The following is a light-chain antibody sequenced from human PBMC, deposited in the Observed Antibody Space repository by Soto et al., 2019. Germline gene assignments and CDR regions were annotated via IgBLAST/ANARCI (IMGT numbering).Light chain of an antibody. CDR1: QSISSW. Sequence: DIQITQSPSTLSASVGDRVTITCRASQSISSWLAWYQQKPGEAPKVLIYDASNLESGVPLRFSGRGFGTEFILTISSLQPDDFAMYWCQHYGGMWTFGQGTKVDIK. V-gene: IGKV1-5*01. CDR3: QHYGGMWT. J-gene: IGKJ1*01. CDR2: DAS.